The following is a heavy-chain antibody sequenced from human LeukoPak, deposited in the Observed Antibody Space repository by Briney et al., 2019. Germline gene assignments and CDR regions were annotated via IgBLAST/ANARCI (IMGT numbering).Heavy chain of an antibody. J-gene: IGHJ4*02. V-gene: IGHV3-23*01. Sequence: TGGSLRLSCAASGFTVSSNYMSWVRQAPGKGLEWVSGINGNGASTYYSDSVKGRFTISRDNSKNTLYLQMSTLRAEDTAVYYCAKDQGYSYYYLDYWGQGTLVTVSS. CDR3: AKDQGYSYYYLDY. CDR1: GFTVSSNY. CDR2: INGNGAST. D-gene: IGHD5-18*01.